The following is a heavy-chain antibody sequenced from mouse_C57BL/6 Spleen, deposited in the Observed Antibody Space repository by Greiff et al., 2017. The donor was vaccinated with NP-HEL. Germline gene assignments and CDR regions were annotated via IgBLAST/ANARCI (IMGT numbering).Heavy chain of an antibody. D-gene: IGHD1-2*01. CDR1: GYSITSGYY. Sequence: EVKLMESGPGLVKPSQSLSLTCSVTGYSITSGYYWNWIRQFPGNKLEWMGYISYDGSNNYNPSLKNRISITRDTSKNQFFLKLNSVTTEDTATYYCARDSGFPGFAYWGQGTLVTVSA. V-gene: IGHV3-6*01. CDR2: ISYDGSN. J-gene: IGHJ3*01. CDR3: ARDSGFPGFAY.